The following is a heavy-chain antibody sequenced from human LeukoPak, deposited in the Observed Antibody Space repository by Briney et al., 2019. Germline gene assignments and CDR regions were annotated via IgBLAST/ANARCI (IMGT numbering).Heavy chain of an antibody. CDR1: GFTLSSYW. CDR3: AKAGNYDSSGPESDY. V-gene: IGHV3-74*01. D-gene: IGHD3-22*01. J-gene: IGHJ4*02. Sequence: GESLTLSCAASGFTLSSYWMHYVRQAPGKGLVWVSRLNEDGSRTDYADSVKGRFTISRDNSKNTLYLQMNSLRAEDTAVYYCAKAGNYDSSGPESDYWGQGTLVTVSS. CDR2: LNEDGSRT.